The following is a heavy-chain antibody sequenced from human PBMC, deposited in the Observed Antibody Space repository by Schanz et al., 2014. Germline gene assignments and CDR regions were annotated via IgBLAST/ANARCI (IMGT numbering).Heavy chain of an antibody. D-gene: IGHD2-21*01. Sequence: EVQLVESGGGLVQPRGSLRLSCAASGFTFSDHYMDWVRQAPGKGLEWVSGISWNSGSIGYADSVKGRFTISRDNSNNTVYLQMNTLRAEDTAVYYCAREDCSATSCYFRYWGQGTLVTVSS. CDR1: GFTFSDHY. J-gene: IGHJ4*02. V-gene: IGHV3-23*04. CDR3: AREDCSATSCYFRY. CDR2: ISWNSGSI.